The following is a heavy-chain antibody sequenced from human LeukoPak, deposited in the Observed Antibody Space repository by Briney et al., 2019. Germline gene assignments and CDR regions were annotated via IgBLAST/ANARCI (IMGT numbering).Heavy chain of an antibody. CDR2: IIPILGIA. CDR3: AGASAAAPDYFDY. CDR1: GSTFSSYA. Sequence: SVKVSCKASGSTFSSYAISWVRQAPGQGLEWMGRIIPILGIANYAQKFQGRVTITADKSTSTAYMELSSLRSEDTAVYYCAGASAAAPDYFDYWGQGTLVTVSS. V-gene: IGHV1-69*04. D-gene: IGHD6-13*01. J-gene: IGHJ4*02.